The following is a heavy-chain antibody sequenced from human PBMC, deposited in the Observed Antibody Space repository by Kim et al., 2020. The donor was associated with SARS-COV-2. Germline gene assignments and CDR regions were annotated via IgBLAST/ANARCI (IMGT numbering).Heavy chain of an antibody. CDR2: ST. CDR3: ARLVAAAADY. Sequence: STYYNPSLKRRVTISVDTSKNQFSLKLSSVTAADTAVYYCARLVAAAADYWGQGTLVTVSS. D-gene: IGHD6-13*01. V-gene: IGHV4-39*01. J-gene: IGHJ4*02.